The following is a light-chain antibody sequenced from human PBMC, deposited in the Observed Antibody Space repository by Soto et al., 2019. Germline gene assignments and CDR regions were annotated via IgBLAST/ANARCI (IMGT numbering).Light chain of an antibody. CDR2: DAS. J-gene: IGKJ4*01. CDR3: QQYGSSPLT. V-gene: IGKV3D-20*01. CDR1: QSVSSSD. Sequence: EIVLTQSPATLSLSPGERATLSCGASQSVSSSDLAWYQQKPGLAPRLLIYDASSRATGIPDRFSGSGSGTDFTLTISRLEPEDVAVYYCQQYGSSPLTFGGGTKVEIK.